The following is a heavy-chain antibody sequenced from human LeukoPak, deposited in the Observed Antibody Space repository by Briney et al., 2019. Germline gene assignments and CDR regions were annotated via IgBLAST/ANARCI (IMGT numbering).Heavy chain of an antibody. J-gene: IGHJ4*02. CDR3: ARGFYGSGGYYPYYFDY. V-gene: IGHV3-20*04. CDR2: ITWNGGSS. D-gene: IGHD3-10*01. CDR1: TFTFEDYG. Sequence: PAGSLRLSCVVSTFTFEDYGMSWVRQAPGKGLEWVSGITWNGGSSSYADSVQRRFTIPRDNANSSLYLQMNSLRAEDTALYYCARGFYGSGGYYPYYFDYWGQGTLVTVS.